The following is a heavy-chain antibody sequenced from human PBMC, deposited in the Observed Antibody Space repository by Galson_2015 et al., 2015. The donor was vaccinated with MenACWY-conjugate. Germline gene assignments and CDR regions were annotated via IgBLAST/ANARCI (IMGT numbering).Heavy chain of an antibody. CDR1: GGSISSGSSY. CDR3: ARGGDPDYFDY. CDR2: VYYSGST. J-gene: IGHJ4*02. Sequence: SETLSLTCTVSGGSISSGSSYWGWLRQPPGKGLEWIGSVYYSGSTYYNPSLKRRVTISVDTSKNQFSLKLKSVTAADTAVYYCARGGDPDYFDYWGQGALVSVSS. V-gene: IGHV4-39*07. D-gene: IGHD3-10*01.